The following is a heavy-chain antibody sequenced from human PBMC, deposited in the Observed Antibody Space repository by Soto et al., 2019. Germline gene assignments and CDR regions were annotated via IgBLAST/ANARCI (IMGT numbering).Heavy chain of an antibody. V-gene: IGHV3-30*18. J-gene: IGHJ6*02. CDR1: GFTFSSYG. D-gene: IGHD4-4*01. CDR2: ISYDGSNI. Sequence: QPGGSLRLSCEASGFTFSSYGMHWVRQAPGQGLEWVAVISYDGSNIYYADSVKGRFTISRDNSKRTIFLQMNSLTAEDTAVYYCTKDGNDYSDYYYYAMDVWGQGTTVTVSS. CDR3: TKDGNDYSDYYYYAMDV.